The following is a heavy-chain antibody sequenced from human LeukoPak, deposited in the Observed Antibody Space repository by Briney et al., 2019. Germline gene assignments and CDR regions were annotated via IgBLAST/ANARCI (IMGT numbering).Heavy chain of an antibody. J-gene: IGHJ4*02. Sequence: GRSLRLSCAASGFTFSSYAMHWVRQAPGKGLEWVAVISYDGSNKYYADSVKGRFTISRDNSKNTLYLQMNSLRSEDTAVYYCARDPSGYSYLTRGFDYWGQGTLVTVSS. D-gene: IGHD5-18*01. V-gene: IGHV3-30-3*01. CDR2: ISYDGSNK. CDR1: GFTFSSYA. CDR3: ARDPSGYSYLTRGFDY.